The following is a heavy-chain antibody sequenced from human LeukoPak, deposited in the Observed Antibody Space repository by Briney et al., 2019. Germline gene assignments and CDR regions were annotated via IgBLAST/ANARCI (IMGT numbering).Heavy chain of an antibody. J-gene: IGHJ3*02. CDR1: GFTFSSYG. D-gene: IGHD5-18*01. Sequence: GGSLRLSCAASGFTFSSYGMHWVRQAPGKGLEWVAFIRYDGSNKYYADSVKGRFPISRDNSKNTLYLQMNSLRAEDTAVYYCAKLLVGYRYGYADVYDIWGQGTVVTVSS. V-gene: IGHV3-30*02. CDR2: IRYDGSNK. CDR3: AKLLVGYRYGYADVYDI.